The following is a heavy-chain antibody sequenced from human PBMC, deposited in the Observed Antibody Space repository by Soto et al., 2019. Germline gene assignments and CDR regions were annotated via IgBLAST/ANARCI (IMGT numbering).Heavy chain of an antibody. V-gene: IGHV3-7*01. CDR1: GFTFSSYW. J-gene: IGHJ4*02. CDR3: AIAVVTQGRWHYFDY. Sequence: SGFTFSSYWMSWVRQAPGKGLEWVANIKEDGSEKNYVDSVKGQFTISRDNAKNSLYLQMNSLRAEDTAVYYCAIAVVTQGRWHYFDYWGQGTLVTVSS. CDR2: IKEDGSEK. D-gene: IGHD2-15*01.